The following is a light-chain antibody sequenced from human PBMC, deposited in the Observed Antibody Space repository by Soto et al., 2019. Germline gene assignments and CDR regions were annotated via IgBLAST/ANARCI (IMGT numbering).Light chain of an antibody. CDR1: QSVTSSY. J-gene: IGKJ2*01. CDR3: QQYGPSPPYT. Sequence: ETVLTQSPDTLSLSPGERATLSCRASQSVTSSYLAWYQQKPGQAPRLLIYAASSRATGTPDKFSGSGSGTDFTLTISRLEPEDSAVYYCQQYGPSPPYTFGQGTSVEI. CDR2: AAS. V-gene: IGKV3-20*01.